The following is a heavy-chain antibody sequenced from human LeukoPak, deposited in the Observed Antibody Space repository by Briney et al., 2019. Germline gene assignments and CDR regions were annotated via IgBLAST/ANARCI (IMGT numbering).Heavy chain of an antibody. V-gene: IGHV4-59*12. CDR1: GVSFNSYY. CDR3: ARGSGWSYYYYGMDV. Sequence: SETLSLTCTVSGVSFNSYYWSWIRQPPGKGLEYIGYIFYSGTTNYNPSLKSRVTISVDTSKNQFSLKLSSVTAADTAVYYCARGSGWSYYYYGMDVWGQGTTVTVSS. CDR2: IFYSGTT. J-gene: IGHJ6*02. D-gene: IGHD6-19*01.